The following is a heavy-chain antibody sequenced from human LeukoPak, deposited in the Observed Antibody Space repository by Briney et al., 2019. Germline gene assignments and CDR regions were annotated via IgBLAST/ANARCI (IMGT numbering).Heavy chain of an antibody. CDR2: ISGNSGDT. D-gene: IGHD6-19*01. V-gene: IGHV3-11*06. CDR3: ARDGGGYSSGWRYYYYYYMDV. Sequence: GGSLRLSCAASGFTFSDSYMTWVRQAPGKGLEWLSYISGNSGDTNYADSVKGRFTISRDNAKNSLYLQMNSLRAEDTAVYYCARDGGGYSSGWRYYYYYYMDVWSKGTTVTISS. CDR1: GFTFSDSY. J-gene: IGHJ6*03.